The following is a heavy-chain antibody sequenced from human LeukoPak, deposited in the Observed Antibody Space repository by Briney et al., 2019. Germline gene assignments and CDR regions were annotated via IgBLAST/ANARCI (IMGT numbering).Heavy chain of an antibody. J-gene: IGHJ4*02. CDR2: INPNSGGT. CDR3: AGGKGTVTKFPGDY. V-gene: IGHV1-2*02. Sequence: ASVKVSCKASGYTFTGYYMHWVRQAPGQGLEWMGWINPNSGGTNYAQKFQGRVTMTRDTSISTAYMELSRLRSDDTAVYYCAGGKGTVTKFPGDYWGQGTLVTVSS. D-gene: IGHD4-17*01. CDR1: GYTFTGYY.